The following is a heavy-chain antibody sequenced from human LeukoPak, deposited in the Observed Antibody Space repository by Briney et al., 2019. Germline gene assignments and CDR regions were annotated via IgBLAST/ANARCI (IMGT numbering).Heavy chain of an antibody. J-gene: IGHJ5*02. V-gene: IGHV4-61*02. Sequence: SQTLSLTCTVSGGSINSGTYHCSWIRQPAGKGLEWIGRVYRNGSTHYSPSFKFRVSISIDTSKNHFSLKLTSVTAADTAVYYCARGEVFGVATSWFDRWGQGTRVTVSS. D-gene: IGHD3-3*01. CDR1: GGSINSGTYH. CDR3: ARGEVFGVATSWFDR. CDR2: VYRNGST.